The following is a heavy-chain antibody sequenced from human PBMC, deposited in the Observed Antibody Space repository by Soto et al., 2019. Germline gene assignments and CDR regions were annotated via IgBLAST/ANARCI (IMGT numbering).Heavy chain of an antibody. V-gene: IGHV3-73*01. D-gene: IGHD3-22*01. Sequence: GGSLRLPWAASGFTFSGSAMHWVRHASGKGLEWVGRNRSKTNSYATASAAPVKGRITISRDDSKDTAYLQMNSLKTEDTAVYYCTRGPRSCCDSIGSVNWFDPWGQGTLVTVCS. CDR3: TRGPRSCCDSIGSVNWFDP. CDR1: GFTFSGSA. J-gene: IGHJ5*02. CDR2: NRSKTNSYAT.